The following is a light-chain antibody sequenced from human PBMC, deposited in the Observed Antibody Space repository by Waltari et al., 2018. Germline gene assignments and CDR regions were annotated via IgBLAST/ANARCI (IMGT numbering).Light chain of an antibody. V-gene: IGLV2-23*01. CDR2: EDT. CDR3: CSYAGSSIWV. Sequence: QSALTQPASVSGSPGQSITISCTGTSSDVGSYNLVSWYQQHPGKAPKLMLYEDTKRPPGVSNRFSGSKSGNTASLTISGLQAEDEADYYCCSYAGSSIWVFGGGTELTVL. CDR1: SSDVGSYNL. J-gene: IGLJ3*02.